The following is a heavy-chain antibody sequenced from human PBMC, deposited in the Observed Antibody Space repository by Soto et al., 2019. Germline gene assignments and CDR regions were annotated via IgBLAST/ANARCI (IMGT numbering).Heavy chain of an antibody. Sequence: TLSLTCTVSGGSISSGGYYWSWIRQHPGKGLEWIGYIYYSGSTYYNPSLKSRVTISVDTSKNQFSLKLSSVTAADTAVYYCARVRITMVRGVIDYWGQGTLVTVSS. D-gene: IGHD3-10*01. J-gene: IGHJ4*02. CDR1: GGSISSGGYY. V-gene: IGHV4-31*03. CDR2: IYYSGST. CDR3: ARVRITMVRGVIDY.